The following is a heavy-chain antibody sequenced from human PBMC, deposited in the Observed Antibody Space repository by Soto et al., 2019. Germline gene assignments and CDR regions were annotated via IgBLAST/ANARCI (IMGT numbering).Heavy chain of an antibody. V-gene: IGHV1-46*01. CDR1: GYTFTSYY. J-gene: IGHJ5*02. CDR3: ARRIQGSSSSGRVSPWFDP. CDR2: INPSGGST. D-gene: IGHD6-6*01. Sequence: QVQLVQSGAEVKKPGASVKVSCKASGYTFTSYYMHWVRQAPGQGLEWMGRINPSGGSTSYAQKFQGRVTMTRDTSTSTVYMELSSLRSEDTAVYYCARRIQGSSSSGRVSPWFDPWGQGTLVTVSS.